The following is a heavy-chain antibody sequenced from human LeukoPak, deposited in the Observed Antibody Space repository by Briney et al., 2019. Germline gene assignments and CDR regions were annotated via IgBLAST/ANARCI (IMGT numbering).Heavy chain of an antibody. J-gene: IGHJ5*02. Sequence: SETLSLTCAVSGGSISTSNWWSWVRQSPGRGLEWIGEIYHSGTTNYNPSLKSRVTISVDKSKNQFSLNLSSVTAADTAVYYCASGYDILTANYRARWFDPWGQGTLVTVSS. D-gene: IGHD3-9*01. CDR1: GGSISTSNW. CDR2: IYHSGTT. CDR3: ASGYDILTANYRARWFDP. V-gene: IGHV4-4*02.